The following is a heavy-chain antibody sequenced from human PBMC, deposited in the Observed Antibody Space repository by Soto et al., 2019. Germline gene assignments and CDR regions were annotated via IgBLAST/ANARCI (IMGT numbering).Heavy chain of an antibody. CDR1: GFTFDNYA. Sequence: EVHLLESGGGLVQPGGSLRLSCTASGFTFDNYAMNWVRQAPGKGLEWVSAISGSGAGTYYADSVKGRFAISRDNSRNTLYLQVNSLGAEDTAFYYCAKELMEGCGKYYGVVAHWGQGTLDTVSS. V-gene: IGHV3-23*01. J-gene: IGHJ4*02. D-gene: IGHD4-17*01. CDR3: AKELMEGCGKYYGVVAH. CDR2: ISGSGAGT.